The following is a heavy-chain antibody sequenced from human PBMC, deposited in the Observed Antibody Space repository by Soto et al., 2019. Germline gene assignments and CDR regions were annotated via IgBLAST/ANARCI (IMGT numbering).Heavy chain of an antibody. J-gene: IGHJ4*02. D-gene: IGHD3-3*01. CDR2: IWYDGSNK. V-gene: IGHV3-33*01. CDR1: GFTFSSYG. Sequence: QVQLVESGGGVVQPGRSLRLSCAASGFTFSSYGMHWVRQAPGKGLEWVAVIWYDGSNKYYADSVKGRFTISIDNSKNTLYLQMNSLRAEDTAVYYCARGMNYDFWSGYYYYFDYWGQGTLVIVSS. CDR3: ARGMNYDFWSGYYYYFDY.